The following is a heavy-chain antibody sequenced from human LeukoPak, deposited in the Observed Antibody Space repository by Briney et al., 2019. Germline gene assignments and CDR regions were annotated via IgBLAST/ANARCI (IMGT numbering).Heavy chain of an antibody. V-gene: IGHV3-7*01. CDR3: ARDGGLWFGKHFDY. Sequence: GGSLRLSCAASGFTFSSYAMSWVRQAPGKGLEWVANIKQDGSEKYYVDSVKGRFTISRDNAKNSLYLQMNSLRAEDTAVYYCARDGGLWFGKHFDYWGQGTLVTVSS. CDR2: IKQDGSEK. J-gene: IGHJ4*02. D-gene: IGHD3-10*01. CDR1: GFTFSSYA.